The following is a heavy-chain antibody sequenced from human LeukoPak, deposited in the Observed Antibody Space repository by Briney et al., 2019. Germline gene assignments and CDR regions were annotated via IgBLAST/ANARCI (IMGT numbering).Heavy chain of an antibody. Sequence: HPGGSLRLSCAASGFTFNSHAMSWVRQDPGKGLEWVSAISGGGGSTYYADFVKGRFTISRDNSKNTLSLQMNSLRVEDTAVYYCARDQGYDYVWGSNRYGYWGQGTLVTVSS. D-gene: IGHD3-16*02. CDR3: ARDQGYDYVWGSNRYGY. CDR1: GFTFNSHA. V-gene: IGHV3-23*01. CDR2: ISGGGGST. J-gene: IGHJ4*02.